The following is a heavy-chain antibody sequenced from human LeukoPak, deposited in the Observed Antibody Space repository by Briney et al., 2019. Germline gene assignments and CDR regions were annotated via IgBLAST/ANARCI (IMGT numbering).Heavy chain of an antibody. CDR1: GYTFTSYA. Sequence: ASVKVSCKASGYTFTSYAMNWVRQAPGQGLEWMGWINTNTGNPTYAQGFTGRFVFSLDTSVSTAYLQISSLKAEDTAVYYCARVPEDSGWYYFDYWGQGTLVTVSS. CDR3: ARVPEDSGWYYFDY. J-gene: IGHJ4*02. D-gene: IGHD6-19*01. CDR2: INTNTGNP. V-gene: IGHV7-4-1*02.